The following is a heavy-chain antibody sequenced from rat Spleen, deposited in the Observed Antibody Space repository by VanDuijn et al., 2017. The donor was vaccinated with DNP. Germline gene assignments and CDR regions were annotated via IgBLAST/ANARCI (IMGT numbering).Heavy chain of an antibody. CDR3: ATHNYYFDY. V-gene: IGHV5S10*01. CDR1: GFSFRNYY. Sequence: EVQLVESGGGLVQPGRSLKLSCTASGFSFRNYYMAWVRQAPKKGLEWVATISYEGSSTYYRESVKGRFSVSRDNAKSTLYLQMDSLRSEDTATYYCATHNYYFDYWGQGVMVTASS. J-gene: IGHJ2*01. CDR2: ISYEGSST. D-gene: IGHD1-11*01.